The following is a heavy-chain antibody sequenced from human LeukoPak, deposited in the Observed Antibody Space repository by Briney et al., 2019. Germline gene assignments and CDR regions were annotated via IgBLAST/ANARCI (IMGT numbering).Heavy chain of an antibody. CDR3: TTGAHGSGSYSRIGWFDP. D-gene: IGHD3-10*01. Sequence: GGSLRLSCTASGFTFGDYAMTWVRQAPGKGLEWVGFIASETYGGTAEYAASVKGRFTISRDDSKSIAYLQMNSLKTEDTAVYYCTTGAHGSGSYSRIGWFDPWGQGTLVTVSS. CDR2: IASETYGGTA. CDR1: GFTFGDYA. V-gene: IGHV3-49*04. J-gene: IGHJ5*02.